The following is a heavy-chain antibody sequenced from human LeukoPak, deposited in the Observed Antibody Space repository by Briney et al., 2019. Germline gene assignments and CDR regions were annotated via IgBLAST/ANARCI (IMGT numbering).Heavy chain of an antibody. J-gene: IGHJ4*02. V-gene: IGHV3-48*03. Sequence: PGGSLRLTCVASGFDFNTYEMTWVRQAPGKGLEWVSYIGGTGETIYYADSVKGRFTVSRDNAKNSVYLQMNSLRAEHTAVYYCARDAPYLVGATYFDYWGQGTLVTVSS. CDR3: ARDAPYLVGATYFDY. CDR2: IGGTGETI. CDR1: GFDFNTYE. D-gene: IGHD1-26*01.